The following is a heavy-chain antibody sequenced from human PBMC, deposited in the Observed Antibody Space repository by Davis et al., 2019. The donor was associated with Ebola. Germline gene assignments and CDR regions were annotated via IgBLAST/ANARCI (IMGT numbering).Heavy chain of an antibody. CDR3: ARGDYYGSGSYYRTHYYYYGMDV. V-gene: IGHV1-8*01. CDR1: GYTFTSYD. J-gene: IGHJ6*02. CDR2: MNPNSGNT. Sequence: AASVTVSCKASGYTFTSYDINWVRQATGQGLEWMGWMNPNSGNTGYAQKFQGRVTMTRDTSISTAYMELSSLRSEDTAVYYCARGDYYGSGSYYRTHYYYYGMDVWGQGTTVTVSS. D-gene: IGHD3-10*01.